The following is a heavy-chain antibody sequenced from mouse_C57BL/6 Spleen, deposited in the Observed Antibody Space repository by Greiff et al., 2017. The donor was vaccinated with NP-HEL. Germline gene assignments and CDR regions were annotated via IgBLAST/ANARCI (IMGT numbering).Heavy chain of an antibody. CDR2: INPNNGGT. D-gene: IGHD1-1*01. J-gene: IGHJ1*03. V-gene: IGHV1-26*01. CDR3: ARGGSNGSEYFDV. CDR1: GYTFTDYY. Sequence: EVQLQQSGPELVKPGASVKISCKASGYTFTDYYMNWVKQSHGKSLEWIGDINPNNGGTSYNQKFKGKATLTVDKSSSTAYMELRSLTSEDSAVYYCARGGSNGSEYFDVWGTGTTVTVSS.